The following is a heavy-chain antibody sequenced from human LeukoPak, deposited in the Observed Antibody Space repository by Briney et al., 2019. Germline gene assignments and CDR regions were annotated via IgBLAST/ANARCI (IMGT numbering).Heavy chain of an antibody. CDR1: GYTFTSYG. CDR3: ARETRGGYVRWRHFDY. CDR2: ISAYNGNT. V-gene: IGHV1-18*01. D-gene: IGHD5-12*01. J-gene: IGHJ4*02. Sequence: GASVKVSCKASGYTFTSYGISWVRQAPGQGLEWMGWISAYNGNTNYAQKLQGRVTMTTDTSTSTAYMEPRSLRSDDTAVYYCARETRGGYVRWRHFDYWGQGTLVTVSS.